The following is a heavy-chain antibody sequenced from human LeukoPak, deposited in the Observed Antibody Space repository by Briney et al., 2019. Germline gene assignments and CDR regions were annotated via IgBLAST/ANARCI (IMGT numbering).Heavy chain of an antibody. V-gene: IGHV4-59*01. D-gene: IGHD4-17*01. Sequence: PSETLSLTCTVSGGSLSSYYWSWIRQPPGKGLEWIGYIYYSGSTNYNPSLKSRVTISVDTSKNQFSLKLSSVTAADTAVYYCARTTTVTNFDYWGQGTLVTVSS. CDR3: ARTTTVTNFDY. CDR1: GGSLSSYY. J-gene: IGHJ4*02. CDR2: IYYSGST.